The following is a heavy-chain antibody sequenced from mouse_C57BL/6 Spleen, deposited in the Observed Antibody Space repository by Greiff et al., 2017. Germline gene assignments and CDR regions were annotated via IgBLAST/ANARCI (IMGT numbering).Heavy chain of an antibody. D-gene: IGHD4-1*01. CDR2: INPNNGGT. CDR3: ARGEGNWGFAY. V-gene: IGHV1-18*01. J-gene: IGHJ3*01. Sequence: VQLQQSGPELVKPGASVKISCKASGYTFTDYNMDWVKQSHGKSLEWIGDINPNNGGTIYNQKFKGKATLTVDKSSSTAYMELRSLPSEDTAVYYCARGEGNWGFAYWGQGTLVTVSA. CDR1: GYTFTDYN.